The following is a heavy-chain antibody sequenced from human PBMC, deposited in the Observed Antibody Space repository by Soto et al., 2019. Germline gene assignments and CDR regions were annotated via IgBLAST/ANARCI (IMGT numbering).Heavy chain of an antibody. V-gene: IGHV4-30-4*08. CDR3: ARDTGYSYGSFDY. Sequence: SETLSLTCTVSGGSIISGDYYWSWIRQPPGKGLEWIGYIYYSGSTYYNPSLKSRVTISVDTSKNQFSLKLSSVTAADTAVYYCARDTGYSYGSFDYWGQGTLVTVSS. D-gene: IGHD5-18*01. J-gene: IGHJ4*02. CDR2: IYYSGST. CDR1: GGSIISGDYY.